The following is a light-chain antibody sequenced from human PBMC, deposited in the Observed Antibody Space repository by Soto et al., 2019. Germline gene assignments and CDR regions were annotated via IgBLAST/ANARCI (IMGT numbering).Light chain of an antibody. CDR2: DAS. CDR1: QSVSSY. Sequence: EIVLTQSPVTLSLSPGERATLSCRASQSVSSYLAWYQQRPGQAPRLLIYDASNRATGIPARFSGSGSGTDFTPPIHNLDPEDFAIYSCQQRNTWPPIPFAQGTRLEIK. CDR3: QQRNTWPPIP. J-gene: IGKJ5*01. V-gene: IGKV3-11*01.